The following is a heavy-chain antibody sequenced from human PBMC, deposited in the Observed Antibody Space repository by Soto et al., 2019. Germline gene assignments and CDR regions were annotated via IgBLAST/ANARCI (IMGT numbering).Heavy chain of an antibody. CDR3: ARRGSHSWSIGGPSYFDY. V-gene: IGHV3-33*01. CDR1: GFSFSSYG. CDR2: IWYDGSNE. Sequence: QVQLVESGGGVVQSGRSLRLSCAASGFSFSSYGTHWVRQAPGKGLEWVAVIWYDGSNEYYADSVKGRFTISRDKSKSTLDVQMNSLRAEDTAVYYCARRGSHSWSIGGPSYFDYWGQGTLVTVSS. J-gene: IGHJ4*02. D-gene: IGHD6-13*01.